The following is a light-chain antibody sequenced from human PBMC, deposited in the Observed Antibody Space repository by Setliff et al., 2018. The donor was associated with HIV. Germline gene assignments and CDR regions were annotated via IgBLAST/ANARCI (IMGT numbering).Light chain of an antibody. CDR2: QDD. CDR3: QAWDSGAYV. CDR1: KLGNRY. V-gene: IGLV3-1*01. J-gene: IGLJ1*01. Sequence: YELAQPPSVSVSPGQTASITCSGDKLGNRYVCWYQQKPGQSPVLLIYQDDKRPSGIPERFSGSNSGNTATLTISGTQAMDEADYYCQAWDSGAYVFGTGTKGTV.